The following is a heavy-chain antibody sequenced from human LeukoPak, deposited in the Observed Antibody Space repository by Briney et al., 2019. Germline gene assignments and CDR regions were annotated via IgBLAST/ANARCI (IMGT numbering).Heavy chain of an antibody. J-gene: IGHJ4*02. CDR2: ISSSSSYI. V-gene: IGHV3-21*01. CDR1: GFTFSSYS. D-gene: IGHD2-2*01. CDR3: ARDTSCDSTRYYFDY. Sequence: GGSLRLSCAASGFTFSSYSMNWVRQAPGKGLEWVSSISSSSSYIYSADSVKGRFTISRDNAKNSLYLQMNSLRAEDTAVYYCARDTSCDSTRYYFDYWGQGTLVTVSS.